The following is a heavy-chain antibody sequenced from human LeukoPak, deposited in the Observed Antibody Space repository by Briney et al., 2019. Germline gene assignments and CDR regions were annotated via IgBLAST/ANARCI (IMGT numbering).Heavy chain of an antibody. Sequence: PGGSLRLSCAASGFTFSSYAMSWVRQAPGKGLEWVSGISASGGNTYYADSVKGRFTISRDNSKNTLHLQMNSLRVEDTAVYYCAKDPYSSSTYFENWGQGTLVTVSS. CDR1: GFTFSSYA. D-gene: IGHD6-6*01. J-gene: IGHJ4*02. V-gene: IGHV3-23*01. CDR3: AKDPYSSSTYFEN. CDR2: ISASGGNT.